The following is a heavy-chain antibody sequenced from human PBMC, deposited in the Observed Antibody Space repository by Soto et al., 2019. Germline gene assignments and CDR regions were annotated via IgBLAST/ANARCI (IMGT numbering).Heavy chain of an antibody. D-gene: IGHD6-6*01. CDR2: IYPGNSDT. V-gene: IGHV5-51*01. J-gene: IGHJ6*02. CDR3: AREYSSSYHSHGMDV. CDR1: GYSFTSYW. Sequence: GESLKISCKGSGYSFTSYWIGWVRQMPGKGLEWMGIIYPGNSDTRYSPSFQGQVTISADKSISTAYLQWSSLKASDTAMYYCAREYSSSYHSHGMDVWGQGTTVTVSS.